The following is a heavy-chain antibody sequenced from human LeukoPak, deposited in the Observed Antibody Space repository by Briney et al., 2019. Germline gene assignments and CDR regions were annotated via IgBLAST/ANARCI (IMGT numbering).Heavy chain of an antibody. D-gene: IGHD3-10*01. V-gene: IGHV4-59*08. J-gene: IGHJ3*02. CDR3: ASYYGSGSLSPIAFDI. CDR1: GGSISSYY. CDR2: IYYSGST. Sequence: PSETLSLTCTVSGGSISSYYWSWIRQPPGKGLEWIGYIYYSGSTNYNPSLKSRVTISVDTSKNQFSLKLSSVTAADTAVYYCASYYGSGSLSPIAFDIWGQGTMVTVSS.